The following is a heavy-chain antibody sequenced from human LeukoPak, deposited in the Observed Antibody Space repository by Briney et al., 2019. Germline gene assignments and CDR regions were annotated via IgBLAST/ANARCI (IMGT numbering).Heavy chain of an antibody. Sequence: SETLSLTCTVSGGSISSGGYYWSWVRQHPGKGLEWIGYIYYSGSTYYNPSLKSRVTISVDTSKNQFSLKLSSVAAADTAVYYCARVSGGNEYYYGMDVWGQGTTVTVSS. J-gene: IGHJ6*02. V-gene: IGHV4-31*03. CDR3: ARVSGGNEYYYGMDV. CDR2: IYYSGST. D-gene: IGHD1-1*01. CDR1: GGSISSGGYY.